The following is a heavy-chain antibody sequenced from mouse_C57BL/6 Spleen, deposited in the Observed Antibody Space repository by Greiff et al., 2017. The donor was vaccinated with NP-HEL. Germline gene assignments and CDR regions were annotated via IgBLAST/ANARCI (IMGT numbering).Heavy chain of an antibody. CDR3: ARANLYYGSSYAMGY. CDR2: ISYDGSN. V-gene: IGHV3-6*01. J-gene: IGHJ4*01. CDR1: GDERKRGEE. Sequence: EVQLQESGPGLVKPSQSLSRTGKGKGDERKRGEEGKRRREGRGKKTTWMGYISYDGSNNYNQSLKNRISNTRYTSKNQFFLKLNSVTTEDTATYYCARANLYYGSSYAMGYWGQGTSVTVSS. D-gene: IGHD1-1*01.